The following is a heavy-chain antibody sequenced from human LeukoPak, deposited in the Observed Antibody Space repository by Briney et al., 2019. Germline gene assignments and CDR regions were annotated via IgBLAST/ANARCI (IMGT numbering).Heavy chain of an antibody. CDR2: IIPIFGTA. V-gene: IGHV1-69*01. D-gene: IGHD4-11*01. CDR1: GGTFSSYA. J-gene: IGHJ4*02. CDR3: ARAMTTVTGLWDY. Sequence: ASVKVSCKASGGTFSSYAISWVRQAPGQGLEWMGGIIPIFGTANYAQKFQGRVTITADESTSTAHMELSSLRSEDTAVYYCARAMTTVTGLWDYWGQGTLVTVSS.